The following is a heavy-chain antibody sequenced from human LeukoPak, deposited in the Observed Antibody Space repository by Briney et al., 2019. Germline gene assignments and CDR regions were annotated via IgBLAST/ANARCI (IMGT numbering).Heavy chain of an antibody. CDR2: IYPGDSDT. CDR3: ARHHSRRSDAFDI. CDR1: GYSFTSYW. V-gene: IGHV5-51*01. D-gene: IGHD2-15*01. Sequence: GESLKISCKGSGYSFTSYWISWVRQMPEKGLEWMGIIYPGDSDTRYSPSFQGQVTISADKSISTAYLQWSSLKASDTAMYYCARHHSRRSDAFDIWGQGTVVTVSS. J-gene: IGHJ3*02.